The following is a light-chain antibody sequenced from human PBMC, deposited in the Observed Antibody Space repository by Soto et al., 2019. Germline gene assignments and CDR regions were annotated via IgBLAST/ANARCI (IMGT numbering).Light chain of an antibody. CDR3: QQYNSHRT. V-gene: IGKV1-9*01. CDR1: QDINSY. CDR2: AGT. J-gene: IGKJ1*01. Sequence: SQLTQSPSSLSASVGDRVTITCRASQDINSYLAWYQQKPGKAPNLLIYAGTSLQSGVPSRFSGSGSGTEFTLTISSLQPDDFATYYCQQYNSHRTFGQGTKVDI.